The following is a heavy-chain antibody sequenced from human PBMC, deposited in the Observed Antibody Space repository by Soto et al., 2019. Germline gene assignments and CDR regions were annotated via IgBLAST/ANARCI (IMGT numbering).Heavy chain of an antibody. CDR1: GYTFAGYY. V-gene: IGHV1-2*04. CDR3: AREPHKAVVPAAIGGLGMGV. J-gene: IGHJ6*02. D-gene: IGHD2-2*02. CDR2: INPNSGGT. Sequence: ASVKVSCKASGYTFAGYYMHWVRQAPGQGLEWMGWINPNSGGTNYAQKFQGWVTMTRDTSISTAYMELSRLRSDDTAVYYCAREPHKAVVPAAIGGLGMGVWGQGTTVTVSS.